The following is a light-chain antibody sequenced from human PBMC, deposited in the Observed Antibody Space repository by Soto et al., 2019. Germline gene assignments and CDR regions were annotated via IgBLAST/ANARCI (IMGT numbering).Light chain of an antibody. CDR1: QSFRGL. J-gene: IGKJ5*01. Sequence: VWTQSPVTLSLSPGERATLSCMASQSFRGLLAWYQQKPGQAPRLLIYDAYNRATGIPPRFSGSGSGTDFTLTISSLEPEDSAVYYCQQRHMWPITFGQGTRLEIK. V-gene: IGKV3-11*01. CDR2: DAY. CDR3: QQRHMWPIT.